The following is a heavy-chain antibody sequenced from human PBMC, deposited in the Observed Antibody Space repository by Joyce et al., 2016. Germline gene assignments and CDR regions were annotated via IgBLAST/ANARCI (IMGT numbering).Heavy chain of an antibody. Sequence: EVQLVESGGGLVKPGGSLRLSCAASGFNFSTYSMNWVRQAPGKGREWVSSINRFSNYIYYADSVKGRFTISRDNAKNSLYMQMNSLRGEDTALYYCARGLGSSWYNWFDPWGQGTLVTVSS. J-gene: IGHJ5*02. D-gene: IGHD6-13*01. CDR1: GFNFSTYS. CDR2: INRFSNYI. CDR3: ARGLGSSWYNWFDP. V-gene: IGHV3-21*02.